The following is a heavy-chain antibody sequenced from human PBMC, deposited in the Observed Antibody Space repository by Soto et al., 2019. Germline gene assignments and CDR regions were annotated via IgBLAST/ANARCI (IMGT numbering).Heavy chain of an antibody. J-gene: IGHJ4*02. CDR2: ISSSSTI. V-gene: IGHV3-48*01. D-gene: IGHD6-19*01. CDR1: GFTLSTYS. CDR3: ARERGSGWTFDY. Sequence: ESGGDLVQPGGSLRLSCAASGFTLSTYSMNWVRQAPGNGLEWGSSISSSSTIYYADSVKGRFTISRDNVQNSLYLQMHSLRAEDTAVYYCARERGSGWTFDYWGQGTLVTVSS.